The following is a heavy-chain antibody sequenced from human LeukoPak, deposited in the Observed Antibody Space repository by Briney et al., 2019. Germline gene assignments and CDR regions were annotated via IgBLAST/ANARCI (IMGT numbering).Heavy chain of an antibody. J-gene: IGHJ5*02. CDR2: INPNSGGT. CDR3: ARLRTHQYNWFDP. CDR1: GYTFTGYY. V-gene: IGHV1-2*02. D-gene: IGHD1-1*01. Sequence: ASVKVSCKASGYTFTGYYMHWVRQAPGQGLEWMGWINPNSGGTNYAQKFQGRVTMTRDTSISTAYMELSRLRSDDTAVYYCARLRTHQYNWFDPWGQGTLVTVSS.